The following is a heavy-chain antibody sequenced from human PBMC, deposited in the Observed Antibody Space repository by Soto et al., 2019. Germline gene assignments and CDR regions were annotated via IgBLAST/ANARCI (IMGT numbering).Heavy chain of an antibody. CDR3: AREVDGYSQFDD. CDR1: GASMNNYY. D-gene: IGHD4-4*01. Sequence: SETLSLTCSVSGASMNNYYGSWVRQPPGKGLEWIGYMYYSGSSNYNSSLKSRVTISVDTSKNQFSLKLSSVTAADTAVYYCAREVDGYSQFDDWGQGTLVTVSS. CDR2: MYYSGSS. J-gene: IGHJ4*02. V-gene: IGHV4-59*01.